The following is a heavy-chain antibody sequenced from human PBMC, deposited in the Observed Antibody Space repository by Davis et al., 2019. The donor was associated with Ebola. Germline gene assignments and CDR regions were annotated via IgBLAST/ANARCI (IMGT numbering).Heavy chain of an antibody. CDR2: ISGSGGST. Sequence: GESLKISCAASGFTFSSYAMSWVRQAPGKGLEWVSAISGSGGSTYYAVSVKGRFTISRDNSKNTLYLQMNSLRAEDTAVYYCAKVTTNGDHYWGQGTLVTVSS. J-gene: IGHJ4*02. D-gene: IGHD4-17*01. CDR1: GFTFSSYA. V-gene: IGHV3-23*01. CDR3: AKVTTNGDHY.